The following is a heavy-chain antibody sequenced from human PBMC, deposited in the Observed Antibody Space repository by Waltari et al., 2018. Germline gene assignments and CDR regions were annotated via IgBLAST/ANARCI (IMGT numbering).Heavy chain of an antibody. CDR2: VGYEVSKQ. D-gene: IGHD3-10*01. J-gene: IGHJ3*02. V-gene: IGHV3-33*01. CDR1: GFSFSNYV. Sequence: QVQLVESGGGVVQPGKSLKLSCVASGFSFSNYVRHWVRQAPGEGRGWVAVVGYEVSKQYYADSVKGRFTISRDNSKNPLYLQVNSLRAENTAVYYCTRDISGRTAFDIWGQGTMVTVSS. CDR3: TRDISGRTAFDI.